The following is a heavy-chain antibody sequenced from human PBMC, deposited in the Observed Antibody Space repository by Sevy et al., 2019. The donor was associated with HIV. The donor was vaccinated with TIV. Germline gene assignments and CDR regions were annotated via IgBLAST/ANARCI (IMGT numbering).Heavy chain of an antibody. J-gene: IGHJ6*02. V-gene: IGHV3-33*01. D-gene: IGHD3-16*01. CDR2: IWYDGSNK. Sequence: GGSLRLSCAGSGFTFSNYGMHWVRHAPGKGLEWVAIIWYDGSNKYYTESVKGRFTISRDNSKNMLYLQMNGLRAEDTAVYYCARDKLQTTGSLGDYYYGLDVWGQGTRVTVSS. CDR1: GFTFSNYG. CDR3: ARDKLQTTGSLGDYYYGLDV.